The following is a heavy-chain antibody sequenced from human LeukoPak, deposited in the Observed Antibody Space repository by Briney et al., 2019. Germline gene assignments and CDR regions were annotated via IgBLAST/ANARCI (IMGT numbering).Heavy chain of an antibody. CDR3: ARDDSIYDILTGYYFDY. V-gene: IGHV3-74*01. CDR1: GFTFSSYW. CDR2: INSDGSST. Sequence: PGGSLRLSCAASGFTFSSYWMHWVRQAPGKGLVWVSRINSDGSSTSYADSVKGRFTISRDNAKNTLYLQMNSLRAEDTAVYYCARDDSIYDILTGYYFDYWGQGTLVTVSS. D-gene: IGHD3-9*01. J-gene: IGHJ4*02.